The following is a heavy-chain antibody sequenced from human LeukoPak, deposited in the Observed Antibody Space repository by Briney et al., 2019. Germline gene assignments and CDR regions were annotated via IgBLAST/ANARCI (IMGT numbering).Heavy chain of an antibody. D-gene: IGHD6-19*01. CDR3: AGAWPKDSSGWYTIDY. CDR1: GGSFSGYY. CDR2: INHSGST. Sequence: SETLSLTCAVYGGSFSGYYWSWIRQPPGKGLEWIGEINHSGSTNYNPSLKSRVTISVDTSKNQFSLKLSSVTAADTAVYYCAGAWPKDSSGWYTIDYWGQGTLVTVSS. J-gene: IGHJ4*02. V-gene: IGHV4-34*01.